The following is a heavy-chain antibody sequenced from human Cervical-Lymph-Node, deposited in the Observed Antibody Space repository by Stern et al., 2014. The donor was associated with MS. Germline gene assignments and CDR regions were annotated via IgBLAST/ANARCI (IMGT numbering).Heavy chain of an antibody. D-gene: IGHD3-22*01. Sequence: QVQLVQSGAEVKRPGSSVKVSCKASGGTFSTYAIIWVRQAPGQGLEWMGGIMPFFGTVNYAQKFQGRVTVTADDSTRTAYMELSSLRFEDTAMYYCARQPYYDSRGVAFDSWGQGTLVTVSS. CDR1: GGTFSTYA. J-gene: IGHJ4*02. CDR2: IMPFFGTV. V-gene: IGHV1-69*12. CDR3: ARQPYYDSRGVAFDS.